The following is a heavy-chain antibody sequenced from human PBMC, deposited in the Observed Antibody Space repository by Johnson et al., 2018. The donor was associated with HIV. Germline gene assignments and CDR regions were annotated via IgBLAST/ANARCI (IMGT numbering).Heavy chain of an antibody. CDR2: ISYDGSNK. V-gene: IGHV3-30*14. Sequence: QVQLVESGGGVVQPGRSLRLSCAASGFTFSSYAMHWVRQAPGKGPEWVAVISYDGSNKYYADSVKGRFTISRDNSKNTLYLQMNSLRVEDTAVYYCARGPWDDAFDIWGQGTMVTVSS. J-gene: IGHJ3*02. CDR3: ARGPWDDAFDI. D-gene: IGHD1-26*01. CDR1: GFTFSSYA.